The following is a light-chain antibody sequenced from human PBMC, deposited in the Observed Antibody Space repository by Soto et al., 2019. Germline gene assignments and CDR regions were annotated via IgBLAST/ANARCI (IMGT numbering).Light chain of an antibody. V-gene: IGKV1-5*01. CDR2: DAS. J-gene: IGKJ5*01. CDR3: QQSHSTPIT. Sequence: DIQMTQYPSTLSASIGDRVTITCRASESIRTWLALYQHKPGKAPKFLIYDASSLESGVPSRFSGSGSGTEFTLTISSLQPEDFATYYCQQSHSTPITFGQGTRLEIK. CDR1: ESIRTW.